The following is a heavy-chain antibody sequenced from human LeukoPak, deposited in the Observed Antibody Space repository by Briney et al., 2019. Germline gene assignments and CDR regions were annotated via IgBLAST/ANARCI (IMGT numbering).Heavy chain of an antibody. Sequence: PGGSLRLSCAASGFTFSTYAMSWVRQAPGKGLEWVSVIGGSGDNSYYADSVEGRFTISRDNSKNTLYLQMNSLRAEDTAVYYCAKVGTGYCTSTSCPLMDHWGQGTLVSVSS. CDR1: GFTFSTYA. CDR2: IGGSGDNS. V-gene: IGHV3-23*01. D-gene: IGHD2-2*01. J-gene: IGHJ4*02. CDR3: AKVGTGYCTSTSCPLMDH.